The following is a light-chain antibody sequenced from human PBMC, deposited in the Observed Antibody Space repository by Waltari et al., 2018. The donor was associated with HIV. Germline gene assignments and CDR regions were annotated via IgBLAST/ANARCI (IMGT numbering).Light chain of an antibody. Sequence: QSALTQPASVSGSPGQSITISCIGTDRDIAIYNSISWYHHPPARDPRLVIFDANSRPSGIPFRFSGPKSGKTASLTISGLQADDEGVYYCSSYARGGSLLFGGGTTVTVL. V-gene: IGLV2-14*01. J-gene: IGLJ3*02. CDR3: SSYARGGSLL. CDR2: DAN. CDR1: DRDIAIYNS.